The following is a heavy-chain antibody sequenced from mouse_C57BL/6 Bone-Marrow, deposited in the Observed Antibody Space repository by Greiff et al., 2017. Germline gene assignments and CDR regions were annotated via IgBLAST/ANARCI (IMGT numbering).Heavy chain of an antibody. D-gene: IGHD2-3*01. CDR2: IYPYNGVS. V-gene: IGHV1-31*01. Sequence: VQLKESGPELVKPGASVKISCKASGYSFTGYYMHWVKQSHGNILDWIGYIYPYNGVSSYNQKFKGKATLTVDKSSSTAYMELRSLTAEDSAVYYCAKEDGYYFVYAMDYWGQGTSVTVSS. CDR1: GYSFTGYY. CDR3: AKEDGYYFVYAMDY. J-gene: IGHJ4*01.